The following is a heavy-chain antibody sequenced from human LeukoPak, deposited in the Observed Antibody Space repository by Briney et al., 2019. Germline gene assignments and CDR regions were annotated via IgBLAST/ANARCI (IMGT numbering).Heavy chain of an antibody. D-gene: IGHD3-16*01. Sequence: SETLSLTCTVSGGSISSHYWSWIRQSPGRGLEWIGFTFYTGSTNSNPPPKSRVTMSADPSKNQVSLRLISVTAADTAIYYCARHRDSLGFHNWFDPWGQGTLVSVSS. CDR2: TFYTGST. J-gene: IGHJ5*02. CDR3: ARHRDSLGFHNWFDP. CDR1: GGSISSHY. V-gene: IGHV4-59*08.